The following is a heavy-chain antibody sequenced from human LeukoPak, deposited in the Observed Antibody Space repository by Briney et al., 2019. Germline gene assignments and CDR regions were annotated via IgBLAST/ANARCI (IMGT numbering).Heavy chain of an antibody. V-gene: IGHV3-7*01. D-gene: IGHD4/OR15-4a*01. Sequence: GGSLRLSCAASGFTFSSYWMSWVRQAPGKGLEWVANIKQDGSEKYYVDSVKGRFTISRDNAKNSLYLQMNSLRAEDAAVYYCARVHGAYPFDYWGQGTLVTVSS. CDR2: IKQDGSEK. J-gene: IGHJ4*02. CDR3: ARVHGAYPFDY. CDR1: GFTFSSYW.